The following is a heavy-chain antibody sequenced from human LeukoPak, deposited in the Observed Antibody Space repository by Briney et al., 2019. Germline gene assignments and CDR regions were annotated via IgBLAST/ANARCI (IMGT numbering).Heavy chain of an antibody. CDR3: ARAVVRGVIIHFDY. J-gene: IGHJ4*02. D-gene: IGHD3-10*01. Sequence: GGSLRLSCAASGLTVSSNYMSWVRQAPGKGLEWVSVIYTGGSTCYADSVKGRFTTSRDNSKNTLYLQMHSLRAEDTAVYYCARAVVRGVIIHFDYWGQGTLVTVSS. V-gene: IGHV3-53*01. CDR2: IYTGGST. CDR1: GLTVSSNY.